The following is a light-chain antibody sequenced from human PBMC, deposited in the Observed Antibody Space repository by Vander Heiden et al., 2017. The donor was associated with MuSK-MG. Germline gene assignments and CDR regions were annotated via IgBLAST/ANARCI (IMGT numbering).Light chain of an antibody. Sequence: DIQMTQSPSSLSASVGDRVTITCRASQSISSYLNWYQQKPGKAPKLLIYAASSLQSGVPSRFSGSGSVTDFRFTISRLQPEDFATYYCQQSDSTPTTFGQGTKLEIK. CDR3: QQSDSTPTT. V-gene: IGKV1-39*01. CDR2: AAS. J-gene: IGKJ2*01. CDR1: QSISSY.